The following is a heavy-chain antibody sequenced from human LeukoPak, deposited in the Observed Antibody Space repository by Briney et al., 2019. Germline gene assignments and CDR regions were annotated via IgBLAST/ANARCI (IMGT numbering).Heavy chain of an antibody. V-gene: IGHV3-23*01. D-gene: IGHD5-24*01. Sequence: GGSLRLSCAASRFTFNNYGMSWVRQAPGKGLEWISSISETGDSKYYADSVQGRFTISRDNSKNTLYLQMNSLRAEDTAVYYCARDPVSFTDARKSMAFDPWGQGTLVTVSS. CDR3: ARDPVSFTDARKSMAFDP. CDR2: ISETGDSK. CDR1: RFTFNNYG. J-gene: IGHJ5*02.